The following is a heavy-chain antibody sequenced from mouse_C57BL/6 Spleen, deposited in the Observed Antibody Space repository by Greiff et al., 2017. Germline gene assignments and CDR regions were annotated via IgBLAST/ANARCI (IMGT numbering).Heavy chain of an antibody. J-gene: IGHJ4*01. V-gene: IGHV5-9-1*02. CDR3: TRGENYSKGDRYYAMDY. CDR2: ISSGGDYI. CDR1: GFTFSSYA. D-gene: IGHD2-5*01. Sequence: EVLLVESGEGLVKPGGSLKLSCAASGFTFSSYAMSWVRQTPEKRLEWVAYISSGGDYIYYADTVKGRFTISRDNARNTLYLQMSSLKSEDTAMYYCTRGENYSKGDRYYAMDYWGQGTSVTVSS.